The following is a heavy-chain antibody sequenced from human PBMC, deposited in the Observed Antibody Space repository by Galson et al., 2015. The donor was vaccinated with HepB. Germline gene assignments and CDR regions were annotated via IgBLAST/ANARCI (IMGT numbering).Heavy chain of an antibody. CDR2: IYPGDSDT. D-gene: IGHD3-10*01. J-gene: IGHJ2*01. CDR1: GYSFTSYW. V-gene: IGHV5-51*01. CDR3: ARLRYYGSGSYPKNWYFDL. Sequence: QSGAEVKKPGESLKISCKGSGYSFTSYWIGWVRQMPGKGLEWMGIIYPGDSDTRYSPSFQGQVTISADKSISTAYLQWSSLKASDTAMYYCARLRYYGSGSYPKNWYFDLWGRGTLVTVSS.